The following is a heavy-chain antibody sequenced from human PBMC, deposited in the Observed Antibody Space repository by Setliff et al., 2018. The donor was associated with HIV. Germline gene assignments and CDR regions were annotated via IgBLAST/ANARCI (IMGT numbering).Heavy chain of an antibody. CDR3: ARGGQQWLPYYYYYMDV. V-gene: IGHV1-18*01. CDR1: GYTFTSYG. J-gene: IGHJ6*03. Sequence: ASVKVSCKASGYTFTSYGISWVRQAPGQGLEWMGWISTYNGNTNYAQNLQGRVTMTTDTSTNTVYMELRSLRPDDTAIYYCARGGQQWLPYYYYYMDVWGEGTTVTVSS. CDR2: ISTYNGNT. D-gene: IGHD6-19*01.